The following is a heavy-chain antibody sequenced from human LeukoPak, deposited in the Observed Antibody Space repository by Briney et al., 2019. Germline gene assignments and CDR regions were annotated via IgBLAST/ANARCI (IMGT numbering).Heavy chain of an antibody. V-gene: IGHV1-24*01. D-gene: IGHD6-13*01. CDR2: FDPEDGET. CDR1: GYTLRELS. Sequence: ASVKVSCKVSGYTLRELSMHWVRQAPGKGLEWMGGFDPEDGETIYAQKFQGRVTMTEDTSTDTAYMELSSLRSEDTAVYYCVTDRDSRAAGGFDYWGQGTLVTVSS. J-gene: IGHJ4*02. CDR3: VTDRDSRAAGGFDY.